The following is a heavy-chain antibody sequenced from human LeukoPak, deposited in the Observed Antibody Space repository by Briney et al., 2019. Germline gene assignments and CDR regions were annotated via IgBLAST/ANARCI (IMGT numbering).Heavy chain of an antibody. J-gene: IGHJ5*02. CDR2: IYYSGST. D-gene: IGHD2-2*01. CDR1: GGSISSSSYY. CDR3: ARHGLYQLGGGWFDP. Sequence: SETLSLTCTVSGGSISSSSYYWGWLRQPPGKGLDWIGSIYYSGSTYYNPSLKSRVTISIDTSQNQFSLKLSTVTAADTDFYYCARHGLYQLGGGWFDPWGGGTLVSVS. V-gene: IGHV4-39*01.